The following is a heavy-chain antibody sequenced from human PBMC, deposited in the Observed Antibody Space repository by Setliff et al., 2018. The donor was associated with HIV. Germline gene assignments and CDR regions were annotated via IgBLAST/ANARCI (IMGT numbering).Heavy chain of an antibody. CDR1: GFTFSSYW. J-gene: IGHJ3*02. V-gene: IGHV3-7*01. CDR3: ARGSSWYGYDAFDI. CDR2: IKQDGSEK. Sequence: GSLRLSCAASGFTFSSYWMSWVRQAPGKRLEWVANIKQDGSEKYYVDSVKGRFTISRDNAKNSLYLQMNSLRAEDTAVYYCARGSSWYGYDAFDIWGQGTTVTVSS. D-gene: IGHD6-13*01.